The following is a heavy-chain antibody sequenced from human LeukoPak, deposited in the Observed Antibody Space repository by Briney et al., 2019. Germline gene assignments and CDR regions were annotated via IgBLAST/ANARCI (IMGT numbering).Heavy chain of an antibody. V-gene: IGHV4-59*01. CDR2: IYYSGST. Sequence: SSETLSLTCTVSGGSISSYYWSWIRQPPGKGLEWIGYIYYSGSTNYNPSLKSRVTISVDTSKNQFSLKLSSVTAADTAVYYCARDTDYFYGMDVWGQGTTVTVSS. CDR1: GGSISSYY. CDR3: ARDTDYFYGMDV. J-gene: IGHJ6*02.